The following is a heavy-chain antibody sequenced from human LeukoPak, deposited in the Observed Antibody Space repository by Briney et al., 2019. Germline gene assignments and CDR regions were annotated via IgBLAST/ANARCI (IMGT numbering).Heavy chain of an antibody. CDR1: GDSIRSYY. V-gene: IGHV4-59*01. D-gene: IGHD6-13*01. CDR2: IYYSETA. Sequence: ETLSLTCTVSGDSIRSYYWSWIRQPPGTGLECIGYIYYSETANHNPSPKSRVTISVDTSKNQFSLKLTSVTAADPAVYYCARVYYSSSYDYWYFDLWGRGTLVTVSS. CDR3: ARVYYSSSYDYWYFDL. J-gene: IGHJ2*01.